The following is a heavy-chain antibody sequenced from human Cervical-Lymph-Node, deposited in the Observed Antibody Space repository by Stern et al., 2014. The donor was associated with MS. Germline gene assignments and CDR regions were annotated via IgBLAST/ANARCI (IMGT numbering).Heavy chain of an antibody. CDR2: ISTISTI. J-gene: IGHJ5*01. Sequence: EVQLVESGGGLVQPGGSLRLSCAASGFPLSIYSMNWVRQAPGKGLEWVSYISTISTIYYADPVKGPFTISRDNAKNSLYLQMNSLRAEDTSVYFCARDDWVERLDSWGQGTLVTVSS. CDR1: GFPLSIYS. V-gene: IGHV3-48*01. CDR3: ARDDWVERLDS. D-gene: IGHD1-1*01.